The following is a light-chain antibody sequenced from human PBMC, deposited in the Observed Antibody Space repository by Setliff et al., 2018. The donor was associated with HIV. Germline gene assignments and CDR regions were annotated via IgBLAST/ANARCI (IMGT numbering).Light chain of an antibody. CDR3: SSYTGRSTFV. CDR1: SSDVGNYNY. J-gene: IGLJ1*01. CDR2: DVS. Sequence: QSALTQPASVSGSLGQSITISCTGISSDVGNYNYVSWYQEHPGKAPKLMIYDVSKRPSGVSNRFSGSKSGNTASLTISGLQAEDEADYHCSSYTGRSTFVFGTGTKVTVL. V-gene: IGLV2-14*01.